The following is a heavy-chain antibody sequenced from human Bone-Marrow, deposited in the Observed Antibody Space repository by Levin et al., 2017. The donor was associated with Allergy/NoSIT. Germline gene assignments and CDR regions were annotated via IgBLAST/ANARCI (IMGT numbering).Heavy chain of an antibody. J-gene: IGHJ6*02. D-gene: IGHD3-10*01. V-gene: IGHV3-23*01. CDR1: GFTFSSSA. CDR3: AKDPLWFGDYGMDV. Sequence: ETLSLTCAASGFTFSSSAMTWVRQAPGKGLEWVSSISGSGGSTYYADSVKGRCSISRDNSKNTLYLQVNSLRGEDTAVYYCAKDPLWFGDYGMDVWGQGTTVTVSS. CDR2: ISGSGGST.